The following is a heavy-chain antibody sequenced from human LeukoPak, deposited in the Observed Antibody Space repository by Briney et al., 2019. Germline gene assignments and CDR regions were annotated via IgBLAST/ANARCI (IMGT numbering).Heavy chain of an antibody. Sequence: PGGSLRLSCAASGFIVSANYMSWVRQAPGKGLEWVSVIYSGGTIYYADSVKGRFTISRDNAKNSLYLQMNSLRAEDTAVYYCARGDYDFWSGYPQKDRFDPWGPGTLVTVSS. CDR1: GFIVSANY. V-gene: IGHV3-53*01. J-gene: IGHJ5*02. D-gene: IGHD3-3*01. CDR3: ARGDYDFWSGYPQKDRFDP. CDR2: IYSGGTI.